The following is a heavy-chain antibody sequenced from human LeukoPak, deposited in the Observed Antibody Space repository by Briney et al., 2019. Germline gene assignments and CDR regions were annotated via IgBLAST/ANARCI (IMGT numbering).Heavy chain of an antibody. D-gene: IGHD7-27*01. CDR1: GGTFSSYA. V-gene: IGHV1-69*05. Sequence: ASVKVSCKASGGTFSSYAINWVRQAPGQGLEWMGGIIPIFGTANYAQKFQGRVTITTDESTSTAYMELSSLRSEDTAVYYCAAGTGDRYYYYYMDVWGKGTTVTVSS. CDR2: IIPIFGTA. CDR3: AAGTGDRYYYYYMDV. J-gene: IGHJ6*03.